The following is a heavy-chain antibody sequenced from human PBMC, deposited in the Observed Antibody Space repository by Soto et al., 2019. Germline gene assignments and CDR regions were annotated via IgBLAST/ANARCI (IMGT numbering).Heavy chain of an antibody. Sequence: SETLSLTCTVSGGSISSYYWSWIRQPPGKGLEWIGYIYYSGSTNYNPSLKSRVTISVDTSKNQFSLKLSSVTAADTAVYYCARTYSSGWYANFVYWGQGTLVTVSS. CDR2: IYYSGST. J-gene: IGHJ4*02. CDR1: GGSISSYY. CDR3: ARTYSSGWYANFVY. V-gene: IGHV4-59*01. D-gene: IGHD6-19*01.